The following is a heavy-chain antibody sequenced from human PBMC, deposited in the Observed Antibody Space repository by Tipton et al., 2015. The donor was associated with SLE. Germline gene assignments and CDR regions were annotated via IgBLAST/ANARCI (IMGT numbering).Heavy chain of an antibody. V-gene: IGHV4-59*01. J-gene: IGHJ3*02. CDR2: VYYTGST. CDR3: ARDLRARSYSTLDDAFVI. Sequence: GLVKPSEMLSLTCTVSGGSISGYSWSWIRQTPGKGLEWIGYVYYTGSTNYNPSLKSRVTISVDTSKNQFSLNLSSVTAADTAMYYCARDLRARSYSTLDDAFVIWGQGTMVTVSS. D-gene: IGHD1-26*01. CDR1: GGSISGYS.